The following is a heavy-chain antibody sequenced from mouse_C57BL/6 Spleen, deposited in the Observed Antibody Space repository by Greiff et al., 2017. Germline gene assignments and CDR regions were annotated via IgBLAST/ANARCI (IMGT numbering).Heavy chain of an antibody. J-gene: IGHJ2*01. CDR2: IYPSDSET. V-gene: IGHV1-61*01. Sequence: QVQLQQPGAELVRPGSSVKLSCKASGYTFTSYWMDWVKQRPGQGLEWIGNIYPSDSETHNNQKFKDKATLTVDKSSSTAYMQLSSLTSEDSAVYYCARGEDYGQYYFDYWGQGTTLTVSS. CDR3: ARGEDYGQYYFDY. CDR1: GYTFTSYW. D-gene: IGHD1-1*01.